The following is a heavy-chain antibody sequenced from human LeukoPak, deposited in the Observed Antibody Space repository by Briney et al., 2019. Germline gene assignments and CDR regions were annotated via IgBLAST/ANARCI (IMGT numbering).Heavy chain of an antibody. CDR3: ARVSRGGITASWFDP. D-gene: IGHD6-13*01. CDR1: GFTFGDYA. J-gene: IGHJ5*02. CDR2: SRGKAYGGTT. Sequence: GGSLRLSCTASGFTFGDYAMSWVRQAPGKGLDWVGFSRGKAYGGTTEYAASVKGRFTISRDDSNSIAYLQMNSLKAEDTAIYYCARVSRGGITASWFDPWGQGTLVTVSS. V-gene: IGHV3-49*04.